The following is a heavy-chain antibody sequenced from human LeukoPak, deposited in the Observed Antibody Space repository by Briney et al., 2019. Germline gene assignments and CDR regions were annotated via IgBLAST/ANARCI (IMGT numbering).Heavy chain of an antibody. J-gene: IGHJ5*02. CDR2: ISGSGGST. CDR1: GFTFSSYA. V-gene: IGHV3-23*01. CDR3: AKGGGSSWYGNWFDP. Sequence: PGGSLRLSCAASGFTFSSYAMSWVRQAPGKGLEWVSAISGSGGSTYYADSVKGRFTISRDNSKNTLYLQMNSLRAEDTAVYYCAKGGGSSWYGNWFDPWGQGTLVTVSS. D-gene: IGHD6-13*01.